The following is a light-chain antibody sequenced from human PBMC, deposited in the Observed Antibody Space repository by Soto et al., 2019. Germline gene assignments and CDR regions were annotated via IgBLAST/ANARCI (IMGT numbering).Light chain of an antibody. CDR1: QSVSSSY. J-gene: IGKJ5*01. CDR3: QQYGNSPIT. Sequence: EILLTQSPGTLPLSPGEIATLSCRSSQSVSSSYLAWYQQKPGQAPRLLIYDASNRATGIPARFSGSGSGTDFTLTISSLEPEDFAVYYCQQYGNSPITFGQGTRLEIK. CDR2: DAS. V-gene: IGKV3-20*01.